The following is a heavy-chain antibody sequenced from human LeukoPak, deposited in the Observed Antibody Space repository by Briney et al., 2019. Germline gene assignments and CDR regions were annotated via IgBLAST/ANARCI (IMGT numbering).Heavy chain of an antibody. D-gene: IGHD3/OR15-3a*01. CDR2: INHSGST. CDR1: GGSFGGYY. CDR3: ARRDWGLYYYYYMDV. V-gene: IGHV4-34*01. J-gene: IGHJ6*03. Sequence: SETLSLTCAVYGGSFGGYYWSWIRQPPGKGLEWIGEINHSGSTNYNPSLKSRVTISVDTSKNQFSLKLSSVTAADTAVYYCARRDWGLYYYYYMDVWGKGTTVTVSS.